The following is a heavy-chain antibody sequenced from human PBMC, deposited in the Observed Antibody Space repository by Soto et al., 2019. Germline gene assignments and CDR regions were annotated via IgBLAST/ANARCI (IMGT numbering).Heavy chain of an antibody. CDR2: TKSKTDGGTT. J-gene: IGHJ6*03. V-gene: IGHV3-15*01. D-gene: IGHD3-10*01. CDR3: SGYMDV. Sequence: VQLVESGGGLVKPGGSLRLSCAASGFTFSNAWMSWVRQAPGKGLEWVGRTKSKTDGGTTDYAAPVKGRFTISRDDSKNTLYLQMNSLKTEDTAVYYCSGYMDVWGKGTTVTVSS. CDR1: GFTFSNAW.